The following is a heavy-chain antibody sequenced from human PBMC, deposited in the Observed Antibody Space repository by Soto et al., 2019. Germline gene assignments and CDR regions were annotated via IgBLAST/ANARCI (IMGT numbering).Heavy chain of an antibody. Sequence: SETLSLTCTVSGGSISSGDYYWSWIRQPPGKGLEWIGYIYYSGSTYYNPSLKSRVTISVDTSKNQFSLKLSSVTAADTAVYYCAREFLEWLVIDYWGQGTLVTVSS. D-gene: IGHD3-3*01. CDR1: GGSISSGDYY. CDR3: AREFLEWLVIDY. J-gene: IGHJ4*02. CDR2: IYYSGST. V-gene: IGHV4-30-4*01.